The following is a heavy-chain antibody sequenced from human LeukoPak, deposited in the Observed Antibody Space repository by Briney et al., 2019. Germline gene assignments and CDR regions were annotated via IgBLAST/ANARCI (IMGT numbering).Heavy chain of an antibody. V-gene: IGHV1-2*02. CDR1: GYTFTGYY. J-gene: IGHJ4*02. CDR2: INPNSGGT. D-gene: IGHD5-18*01. CDR3: ARDPLGYSYGFDY. Sequence: GASVKVSCKASGYTFTGYYMHWVRQAPGQGLEWMGWINPNSGGTNYAQKFQGRVTMTRDTSISTAYMELSRLRSDDTAVYYCARDPLGYSYGFDYWGQGTLVTVSS.